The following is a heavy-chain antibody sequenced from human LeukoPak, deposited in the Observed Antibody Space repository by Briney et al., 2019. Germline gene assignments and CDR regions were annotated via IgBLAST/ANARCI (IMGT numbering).Heavy chain of an antibody. CDR2: ISWNSGSI. Sequence: PGGSLRLSCAASGFTFDDYAMHWVRHAPGKGLEWVSGISWNSGSIGYADSVKGRFTISRDNAKNSLYLQMNSLRAEDTALYYCAKGDSSSRDFDYWGQGTLVTVSS. J-gene: IGHJ4*02. CDR3: AKGDSSSRDFDY. CDR1: GFTFDDYA. D-gene: IGHD6-6*01. V-gene: IGHV3-9*01.